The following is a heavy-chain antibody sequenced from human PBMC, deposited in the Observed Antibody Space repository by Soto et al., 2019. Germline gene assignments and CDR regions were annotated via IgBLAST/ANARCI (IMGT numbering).Heavy chain of an antibody. D-gene: IGHD2-15*01. Sequence: QVQLVQSGAEVKKPGSSVKVSCKASGGGFNSYAFSWVRQAPGQGLEWMGALIPSFGTANYAQKFQGRVTITADESMTTVYMDLSSLTPDDTAMYFCARAGDCSGGSCYSFILDYWGQGTQVTVSS. J-gene: IGHJ4*02. V-gene: IGHV1-69*01. CDR3: ARAGDCSGGSCYSFILDY. CDR2: LIPSFGTA. CDR1: GGGFNSYA.